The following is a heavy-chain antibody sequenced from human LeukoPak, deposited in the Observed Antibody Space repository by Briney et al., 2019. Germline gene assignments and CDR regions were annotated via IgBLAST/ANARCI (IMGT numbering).Heavy chain of an antibody. D-gene: IGHD2-2*01. J-gene: IGHJ5*02. Sequence: PSETLSLTCAVYGGSFSGYYWSWIRQPPGKGLEWIGEINHSGSTNYNPSLKSRVTISVDTSKNQFSLKLSSVTAADTAAYYCARGLIVVVPAATNWFDPWGQGTLVTVSS. V-gene: IGHV4-34*01. CDR2: INHSGST. CDR1: GGSFSGYY. CDR3: ARGLIVVVPAATNWFDP.